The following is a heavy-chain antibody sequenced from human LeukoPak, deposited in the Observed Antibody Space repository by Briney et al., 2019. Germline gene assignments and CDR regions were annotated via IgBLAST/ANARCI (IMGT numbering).Heavy chain of an antibody. Sequence: PSETLSLTCTVSGGSISSGGYYWSWIRQHPGKGLEWIGYIYYSGSTYYNPSLKSRVTISVDTSKNQFSLKLSSVTAADTAVYYCARDAALVVTAILSWFDPWGQGTLVTVSS. CDR3: ARDAALVVTAILSWFDP. J-gene: IGHJ5*02. D-gene: IGHD2-21*02. CDR2: IYYSGST. V-gene: IGHV4-31*03. CDR1: GGSISSGGYY.